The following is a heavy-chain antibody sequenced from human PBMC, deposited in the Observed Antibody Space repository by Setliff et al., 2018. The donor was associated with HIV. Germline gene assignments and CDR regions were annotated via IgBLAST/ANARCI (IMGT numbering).Heavy chain of an antibody. V-gene: IGHV4-31*03. CDR1: GGSISTGGYY. Sequence: PSETLSLTCTVSGGSISTGGYYWSWIRQQPGKGLEWIGYSDYNGRTYYNPSLKSRVTISVDTSKRQFSLNLTSVTAADTAVYYCARGPPAEDYYYYMDVWDKGTTVTVSS. J-gene: IGHJ6*03. CDR3: ARGPPAEDYYYYMDV. CDR2: SDYNGRT.